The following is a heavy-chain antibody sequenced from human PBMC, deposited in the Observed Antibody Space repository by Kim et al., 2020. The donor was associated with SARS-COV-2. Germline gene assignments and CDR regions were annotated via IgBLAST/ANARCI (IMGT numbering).Heavy chain of an antibody. CDR2: IYYSGST. J-gene: IGHJ4*02. CDR3: ARFHLSEEEGYFDY. CDR1: GGSISSGDYY. Sequence: SETLSLTCTVSGGSISSGDYYWSWIRQPPGKGLEWIGYIYYSGSTYYNPSLKSRVTISVDTSKNQFSLKLSSVTAADTAVYYCARFHLSEEEGYFDYWGQGTLVTVSS. V-gene: IGHV4-30-4*01.